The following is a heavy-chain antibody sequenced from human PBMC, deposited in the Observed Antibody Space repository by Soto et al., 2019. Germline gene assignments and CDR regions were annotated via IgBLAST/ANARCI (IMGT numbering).Heavy chain of an antibody. J-gene: IGHJ4*02. CDR3: ARDFVYRGSCGSTSCSNYDC. V-gene: IGHV3-21*01. CDR1: GFTFSSYS. D-gene: IGHD2-2*01. CDR2: ISSSRNSI. Sequence: PGGSLRLSCVASGFTFSSYSMNWVRQAPGKGLEWVSFISSSRNSIYYADSVKGRFTISRDNAKNSLYLQMNSLRAEDTAVYFCARDFVYRGSCGSTSCSNYDCWGQGTLVTVSS.